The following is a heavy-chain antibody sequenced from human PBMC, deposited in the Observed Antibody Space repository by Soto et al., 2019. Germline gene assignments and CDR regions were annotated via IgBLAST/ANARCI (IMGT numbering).Heavy chain of an antibody. J-gene: IGHJ4*02. Sequence: SGEVSCKASAGAFSSYAISWVRQAPGQGLEWMGGIIPIFGTANYAQKFQGRVTITADESTSTAYMELSSLRSEDTAVYYCARSKTMVRGATDFDYWGQGTLVTVSS. D-gene: IGHD3-10*01. CDR1: AGAFSSYA. CDR3: ARSKTMVRGATDFDY. V-gene: IGHV1-69*13. CDR2: IIPIFGTA.